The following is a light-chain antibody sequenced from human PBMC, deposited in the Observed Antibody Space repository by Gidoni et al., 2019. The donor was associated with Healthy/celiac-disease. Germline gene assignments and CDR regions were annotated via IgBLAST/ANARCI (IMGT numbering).Light chain of an antibody. Sequence: DIQMTQSPSTLSASVGDRVTLTCRASQSISSWLAWYKQKPGKAPKLLIYDASSLESGVPSRFSGSGSGTEFTLTISSLQPDDFATYYCQQYNSYPVTFGQGTKVEIK. V-gene: IGKV1-5*01. J-gene: IGKJ1*01. CDR3: QQYNSYPVT. CDR2: DAS. CDR1: QSISSW.